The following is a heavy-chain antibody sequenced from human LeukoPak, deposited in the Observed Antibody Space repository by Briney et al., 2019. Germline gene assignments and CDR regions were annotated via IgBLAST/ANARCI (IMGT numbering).Heavy chain of an antibody. CDR2: IKTDGSTI. D-gene: IGHD1-26*01. Sequence: GGSLRLSCAASGFIFSNYWIHWVRQAPGKGLVWVSRIKTDGSTITYADSVKGRFTISRDNAMNTLYLQMDSLGAEDTAVYYCARVGQGEWFFDLWGRGTLVTVSS. J-gene: IGHJ2*01. CDR3: ARVGQGEWFFDL. V-gene: IGHV3-74*01. CDR1: GFIFSNYW.